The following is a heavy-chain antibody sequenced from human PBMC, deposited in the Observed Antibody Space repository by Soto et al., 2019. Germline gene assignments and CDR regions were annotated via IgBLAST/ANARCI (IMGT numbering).Heavy chain of an antibody. CDR1: GDSVTTGSYY. CDR3: ARRDYAIDS. Sequence: QLQESGPGLVKPSETLSLTCKVSGDSVTTGSYYWTWIRQPPGKGLEWIGYIYYSGSTNYNPSLESRATILADKSRSHFTLNLTPVTADDTAVYYCARRDYAIDSWGRGTLGTVSS. V-gene: IGHV4-61*03. D-gene: IGHD4-17*01. CDR2: IYYSGST. J-gene: IGHJ4*02.